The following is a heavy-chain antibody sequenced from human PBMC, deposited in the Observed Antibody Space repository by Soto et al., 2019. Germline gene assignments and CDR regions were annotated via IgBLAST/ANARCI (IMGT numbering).Heavy chain of an antibody. J-gene: IGHJ5*02. CDR3: ARYSPPKKPYDSNTGWFDP. V-gene: IGHV4-59*02. Sequence: SETLSLTFSGSGGSVNNYYWAWMRQPPGKRLEWIGYVSSTGSSNYNASLSSRLTISLDTSRSQFSLSLRSVTAADTARYFCARYSPPKKPYDSNTGWFDPWGQG. CDR1: GGSVNNYY. CDR2: VSSTGSS. D-gene: IGHD3-22*01.